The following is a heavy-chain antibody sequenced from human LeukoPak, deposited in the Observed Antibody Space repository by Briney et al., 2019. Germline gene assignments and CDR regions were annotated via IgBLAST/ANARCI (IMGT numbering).Heavy chain of an antibody. J-gene: IGHJ4*02. CDR2: IYYSGSP. CDR3: ATWRTAKTGFDY. D-gene: IGHD1-1*01. Sequence: PSETLSLTCTVSGGSISSNHYYWGWIRQPPGKGLEWIGSIYYSGSPYYNPSLKSRVTISVDTSKNQFSLRLSSVTAADTAVYYCATWRTAKTGFDYWGQGTLVTVSS. V-gene: IGHV4-39*01. CDR1: GGSISSNHYY.